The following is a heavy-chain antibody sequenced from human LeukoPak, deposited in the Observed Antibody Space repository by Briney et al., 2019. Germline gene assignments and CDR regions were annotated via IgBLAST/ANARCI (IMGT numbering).Heavy chain of an antibody. V-gene: IGHV3-66*02. CDR1: GFTVSSNY. CDR3: ASARRGVGATI. J-gene: IGHJ4*02. CDR2: IYSGGST. D-gene: IGHD1-26*01. Sequence: GRSLRLSCAASGFTVSSNYMSWVRQAPGKGLEWVSVIYSGGSTYYADSVKGRFTISRDNSKNTLYLQMNSLRAEDTAVYYCASARRGVGATIWGQGTLVTVSS.